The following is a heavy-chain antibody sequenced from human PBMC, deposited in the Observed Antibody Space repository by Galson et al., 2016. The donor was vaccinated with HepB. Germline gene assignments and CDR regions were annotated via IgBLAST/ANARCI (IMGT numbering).Heavy chain of an antibody. J-gene: IGHJ4*02. D-gene: IGHD2-15*01. CDR3: AKDLWLRGYHYLDY. CDR1: EFTFSSYA. V-gene: IGHV3-23*01. CDR2: IRGSGDST. Sequence: SLRLSCAGSEFTFSSYAMSWVRQAPGKGLGWVSAIRGSGDSTYYADSVKGRFTISRDNSKNTLHLQMNSVRAEDTAVYYCAKDLWLRGYHYLDYWGQGTLVTVSS.